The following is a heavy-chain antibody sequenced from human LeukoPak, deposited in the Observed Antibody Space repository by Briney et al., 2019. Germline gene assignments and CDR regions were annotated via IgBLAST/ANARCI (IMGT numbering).Heavy chain of an antibody. D-gene: IGHD2-2*01. J-gene: IGHJ4*02. CDR3: ARDSHIYSSTWEPLVY. CDR2: INPNSGGT. Sequence: GASVKVSCKASGYNFINYYIHWVRQAPGQGLEWMGWINPNSGGTNYAQKFQGRVTMTRDTSITTASMELSSLRSDDTAVYYCARDSHIYSSTWEPLVYWGKGTLVIVSS. CDR1: GYNFINYY. V-gene: IGHV1-2*02.